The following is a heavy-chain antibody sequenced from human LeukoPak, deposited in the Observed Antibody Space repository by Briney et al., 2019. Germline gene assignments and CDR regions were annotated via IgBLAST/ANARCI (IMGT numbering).Heavy chain of an antibody. V-gene: IGHV3-23*01. CDR2: ISGSGGNT. Sequence: AGGSLRLSCAASGFTFSSYAMSWVRQAPGKGLEWVSAISGSGGNTYYADSVKGRFTISRDNSQNTLYLQMNSLRAEDMAVYYCAKQRSEVVVAATNYWGQGTLVTVSS. D-gene: IGHD2-15*01. CDR1: GFTFSSYA. CDR3: AKQRSEVVVAATNY. J-gene: IGHJ4*02.